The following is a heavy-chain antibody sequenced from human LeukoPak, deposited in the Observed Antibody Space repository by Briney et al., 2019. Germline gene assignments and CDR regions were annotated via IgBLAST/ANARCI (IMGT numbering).Heavy chain of an antibody. CDR3: ARAVVVVAATMIGY. J-gene: IGHJ4*02. CDR2: INPNSGGT. V-gene: IGHV1-2*02. Sequence: ASVKVSCKASGYTFTGYYMHWVRQAPGQGLEWMGWINPNSGGTNYAQKFQGRVTMTRDTSISTAYMELSRLRSDDTAVYYCARAVVVVAATMIGYWGQGTLVTVSS. D-gene: IGHD2-15*01. CDR1: GYTFTGYY.